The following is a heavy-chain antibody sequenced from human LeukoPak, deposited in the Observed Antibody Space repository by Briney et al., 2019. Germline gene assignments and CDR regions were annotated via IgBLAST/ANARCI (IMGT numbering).Heavy chain of an antibody. CDR1: GYSISSGYY. Sequence: SETLSLTCAVSGYSISSGYYWGWIRQPPGKGLEWIGSIYHSGSTYYNPSLKSRVTISVDTSKNQFSLKLSSVTAADTAVYYCARSGTRVPAAATYYYYYYMDVWGKGTTVTVSS. CDR3: ARSGTRVPAAATYYYYYYMDV. J-gene: IGHJ6*03. CDR2: IYHSGST. V-gene: IGHV4-38-2*01. D-gene: IGHD2-2*01.